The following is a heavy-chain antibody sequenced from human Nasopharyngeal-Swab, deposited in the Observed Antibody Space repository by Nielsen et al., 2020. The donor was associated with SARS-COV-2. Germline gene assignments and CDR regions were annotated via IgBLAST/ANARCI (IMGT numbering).Heavy chain of an antibody. CDR2: INPNSGGT. J-gene: IGHJ6*02. D-gene: IGHD3-3*01. V-gene: IGHV1-2*04. CDR3: ARVVLSGYYYGMVF. Sequence: WVRQAPGQGLEWMGRINPNSGGTNYSQKFQGWVTMTRDTSISTAYMELSRLRSDVTAVYYCARVVLSGYYYGMVFWGQGTTVTVSS.